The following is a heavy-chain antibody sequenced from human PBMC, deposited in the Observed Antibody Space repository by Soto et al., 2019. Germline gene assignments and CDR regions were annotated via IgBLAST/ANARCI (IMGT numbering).Heavy chain of an antibody. J-gene: IGHJ4*02. CDR1: GGSISTDGYY. V-gene: IGHV4-31*03. CDR3: ARVIAASGRSDNFDY. D-gene: IGHD6-25*01. CDR2: IYYSGST. Sequence: SETLSLTCTGSGGSISTDGYYWSWIRQHPGKGLEWIGYIYYSGSTYYNPSLKSRVTISVDTSKNQFSLKLSSVTAADTAVYYCARVIAASGRSDNFDYWGQGTVVAVSS.